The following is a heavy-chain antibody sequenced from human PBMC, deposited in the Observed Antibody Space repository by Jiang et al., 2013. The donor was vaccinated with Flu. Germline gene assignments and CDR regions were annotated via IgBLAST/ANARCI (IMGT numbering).Heavy chain of an antibody. CDR2: INPSGGWT. Sequence: NYYMYWVRQAPGQGLEWMGLINPSGGWTNYAQKFQGRVTMTRDTSTSTVYMALSSLRSEDTAVYYCARIAASGTYYFEYWGQGTLVTVSS. V-gene: IGHV1-46*01. D-gene: IGHD6-13*01. CDR3: ARIAASGTYYFEY. CDR1: NYY. J-gene: IGHJ4*02.